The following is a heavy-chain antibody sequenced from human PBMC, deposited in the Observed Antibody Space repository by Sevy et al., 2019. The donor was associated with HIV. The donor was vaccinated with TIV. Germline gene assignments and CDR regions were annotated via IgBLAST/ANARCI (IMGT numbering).Heavy chain of an antibody. CDR2: ISGDVSST. CDR1: GFTFSSYW. Sequence: GGSLRLSCAASGFTFSSYWMHWVRQAPGKGLVWVSRISGDVSSTTYADSVKGRFTISRDNAKNTLFLQMNSLRAEDSAVYFCARDPDSGGYSKMDVWGQGTPVTVSS. D-gene: IGHD3-22*01. J-gene: IGHJ6*02. CDR3: ARDPDSGGYSKMDV. V-gene: IGHV3-74*01.